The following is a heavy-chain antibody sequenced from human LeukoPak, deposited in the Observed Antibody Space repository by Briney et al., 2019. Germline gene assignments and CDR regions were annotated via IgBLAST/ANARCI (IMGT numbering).Heavy chain of an antibody. V-gene: IGHV1-69*01. CDR3: ASGGGDIAEMATINDAFDI. Sequence: GASVKVSCKASGGTFSSYAISWVRQAPGQGLEWMGGIIPIFGTANYAQKFQGRVTITADESTSTAYMELSSLRSEDTAVYYCASGGGDIAEMATINDAFDIWGQGTMVTVSS. J-gene: IGHJ3*02. CDR2: IIPIFGTA. CDR1: GGTFSSYA. D-gene: IGHD5-24*01.